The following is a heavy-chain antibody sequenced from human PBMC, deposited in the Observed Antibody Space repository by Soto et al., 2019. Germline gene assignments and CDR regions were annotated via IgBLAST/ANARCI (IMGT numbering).Heavy chain of an antibody. Sequence: EVQLLESGGGLVQPGGYLRLSCAASGFTCSFCAMNWVRQAPGKGLERVSSIRGSGGDTYYADSVKGRFTISRDYSKNTLHLQLNSLGVEDTAVYYWARGHSDSSYYFGYWGQGTRVTGSS. J-gene: IGHJ4*02. CDR3: ARGHSDSSYYFGY. CDR2: IRGSGGDT. CDR1: GFTCSFCA. V-gene: IGHV3-23*01. D-gene: IGHD1-26*01.